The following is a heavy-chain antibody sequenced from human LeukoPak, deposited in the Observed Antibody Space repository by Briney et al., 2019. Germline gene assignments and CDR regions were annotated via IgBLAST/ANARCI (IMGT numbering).Heavy chain of an antibody. Sequence: PSETLSLTCTVSGGPLSSYYWSWIRQPPGKELEGIGYIYYSGSANYNPSLKRRVTISVDTPKHQLSLTLPSVTAAPTAVYYCARGSTGPFDYWGQGTLVSVSS. D-gene: IGHD2-2*01. V-gene: IGHV4-59*01. CDR2: IYYSGSA. CDR3: ARGSTGPFDY. CDR1: GGPLSSYY. J-gene: IGHJ4*02.